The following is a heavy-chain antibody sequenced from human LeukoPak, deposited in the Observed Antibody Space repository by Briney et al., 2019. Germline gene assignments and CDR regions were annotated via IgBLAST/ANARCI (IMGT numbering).Heavy chain of an antibody. CDR1: GGSLSSYY. J-gene: IGHJ4*02. V-gene: IGHV4-59*01. D-gene: IGHD2-2*01. CDR3: ARDRGSTSCYDY. Sequence: PSETLSLTCTVAGGSLSSYYWSWIRQPPGKGLEWIGYIYYSGSTNYNPSLKSRVTISVDTSKNQFSLKLSSVTAADTAVYYCARDRGSTSCYDYWGQGTLVTVSS. CDR2: IYYSGST.